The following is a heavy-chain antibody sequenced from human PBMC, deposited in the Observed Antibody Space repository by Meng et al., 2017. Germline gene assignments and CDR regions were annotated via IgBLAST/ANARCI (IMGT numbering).Heavy chain of an antibody. D-gene: IGHD3-9*01. V-gene: IGHV3-74*03. CDR2: INTDASST. CDR1: GFTFSSYN. Sequence: GQAVESGGGFVPPGGPLGLSCAASGFTFSSYNMDWVRQTPGEGLVWVSRINTDASSTTYADSVKGRFTISRDDAKNTVYLQMNSLRAEDTAVYYCARDADWVIFDHWGQGALVTVSS. CDR3: ARDADWVIFDH. J-gene: IGHJ4*02.